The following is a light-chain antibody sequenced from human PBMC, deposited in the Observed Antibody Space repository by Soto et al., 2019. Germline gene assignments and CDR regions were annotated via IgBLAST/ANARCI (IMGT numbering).Light chain of an antibody. Sequence: IQLTQVPSSLSSSVGHRITNTCRASQSITSYLNWYQQKPGKAPKLLIYAASSLQSGVPSRFSGSGSGTDFTLTISSLQPEDFATYYCQQSYSTPWTFGQGTKVDIK. J-gene: IGKJ1*01. CDR1: QSITSY. CDR2: AAS. V-gene: IGKV1-39*01. CDR3: QQSYSTPWT.